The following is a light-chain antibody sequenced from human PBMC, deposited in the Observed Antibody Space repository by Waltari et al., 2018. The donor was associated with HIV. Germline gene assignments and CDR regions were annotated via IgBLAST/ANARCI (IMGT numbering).Light chain of an antibody. V-gene: IGLV2-8*01. Sequence: QSALTQPPSASGSPGQAVTIPCPGTSRDIGAYPYVAWYQQYPGKAPKLMIYDVPKRPSGVPDRFSGSKSGNTASLTVSGLQAEDEADYYCASHAGSKDVFGGGTKLTVL. CDR2: DVP. J-gene: IGLJ2*01. CDR1: SRDIGAYPY. CDR3: ASHAGSKDV.